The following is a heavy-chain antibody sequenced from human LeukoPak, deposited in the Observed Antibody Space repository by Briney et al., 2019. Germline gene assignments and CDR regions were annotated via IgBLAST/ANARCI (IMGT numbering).Heavy chain of an antibody. D-gene: IGHD3-10*01. Sequence: PGGSLRLSCAASGFTVSSNYMSWVRQAPGKGLEWVAVIWYDGSNKYYADSVKGRFTISRDNSKNTLYLQMNSLRAEDTAVYYCARVPGREYYFDYWGQGTLVTVSS. CDR1: GFTVSSNY. V-gene: IGHV3-33*08. J-gene: IGHJ4*02. CDR2: IWYDGSNK. CDR3: ARVPGREYYFDY.